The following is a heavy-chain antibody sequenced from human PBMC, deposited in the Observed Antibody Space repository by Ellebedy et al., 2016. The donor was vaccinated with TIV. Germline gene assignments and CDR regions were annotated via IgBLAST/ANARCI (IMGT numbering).Heavy chain of an antibody. CDR2: IFHSGTT. Sequence: SETLSLTXSVSGGSISSSNHYWGWIRQPPGKGLEWIASIFHSGTTYYNPSLKSRLTISVDTSKNQFSLKLSSVTAVDTAVYYCARGGDEWELGDWGQGTLVTVSS. J-gene: IGHJ4*02. D-gene: IGHD1-26*01. CDR3: ARGGDEWELGD. V-gene: IGHV4-39*07. CDR1: GGSISSSNHY.